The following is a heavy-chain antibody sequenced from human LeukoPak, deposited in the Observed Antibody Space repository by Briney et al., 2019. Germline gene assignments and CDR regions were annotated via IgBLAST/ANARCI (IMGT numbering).Heavy chain of an antibody. CDR1: GFTLSSYS. Sequence: GGSLRLSCAASGFTLSSYSMNWVRQAPGKGLEWVSSITSSSIYIYYADSVKGRFTVSRDNARNSLYLQMNSLRAEDTAVYYCARDPNPDSSGYYSWGQGTLVTVSS. CDR2: ITSSSIYI. CDR3: ARDPNPDSSGYYS. J-gene: IGHJ4*02. V-gene: IGHV3-21*06. D-gene: IGHD3-22*01.